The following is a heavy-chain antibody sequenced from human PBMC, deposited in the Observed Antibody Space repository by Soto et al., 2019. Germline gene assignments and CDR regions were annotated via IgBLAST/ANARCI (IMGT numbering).Heavy chain of an antibody. D-gene: IGHD6-13*01. CDR3: ARDVSPGSSSLYLDAFDI. CDR2: IKRDGSNK. V-gene: IGHV3-7*05. CDR1: GFTFGSYW. Sequence: EVQLVESGGTLVQPGGSLRLSCEGSGFTFGSYWMTWVRQAPGKGLEWVANIKRDGSNKSYLDSVRGRFTISRDNAKNSRYLQMSSRRAEDTALYYCARDVSPGSSSLYLDAFDIWGQGTMVTVSS. J-gene: IGHJ3*02.